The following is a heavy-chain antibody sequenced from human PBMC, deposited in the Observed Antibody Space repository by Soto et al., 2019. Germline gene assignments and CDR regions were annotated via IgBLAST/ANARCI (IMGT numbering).Heavy chain of an antibody. CDR1: GGTFSNYA. V-gene: IGHV1-69*12. J-gene: IGHJ2*01. CDR3: AQTLGLAVAGPGRFDL. D-gene: IGHD6-19*01. Sequence: QVQLVQSGAEVKKPGSSVKVSCKASGGTFSNYAISWVRQAPGQGLEWMGGITPFFGTANYAQKFKGRVRITADESMTTANRELSRLRSEDTAVYYCAQTLGLAVAGPGRFDLWGRGTLVTVSS. CDR2: ITPFFGTA.